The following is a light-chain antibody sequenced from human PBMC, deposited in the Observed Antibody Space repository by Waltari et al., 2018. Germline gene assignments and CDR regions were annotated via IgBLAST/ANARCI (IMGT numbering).Light chain of an antibody. V-gene: IGLV3-25*03. CDR2: KDS. J-gene: IGLJ1*01. Sequence: SYELTQPPSVSVSPGQTVRITCSGDALPKQYAYWYQQKPGQAPVLGIYKDSERPSGIPERFSGSSSGTTVTLTISGVQAEDEADYYCQSADSSGTSYVFGTGTKVTVL. CDR1: ALPKQY. CDR3: QSADSSGTSYV.